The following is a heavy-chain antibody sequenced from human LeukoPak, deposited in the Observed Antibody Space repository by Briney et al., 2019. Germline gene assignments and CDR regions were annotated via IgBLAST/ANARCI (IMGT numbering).Heavy chain of an antibody. D-gene: IGHD1-26*01. CDR1: GFTFGDYA. J-gene: IGHJ4*02. CDR3: ARGYDGRYYYFDC. Sequence: GGSLRLSCTASGFTFGDYAMSWFRQAPGKGLEWVANIKQDGSEKYYVDSVKGRFTISRDNAKNSLYLQMNSLKAEDTAVYYCARGYDGRYYYFDCWGQGTLVTVSS. V-gene: IGHV3-7*01. CDR2: IKQDGSEK.